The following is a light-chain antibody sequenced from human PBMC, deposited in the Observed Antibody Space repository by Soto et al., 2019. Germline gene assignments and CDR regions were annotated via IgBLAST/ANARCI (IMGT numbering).Light chain of an antibody. J-gene: IGKJ5*01. V-gene: IGKV1-12*01. CDR2: AAS. CDR3: QQPDSFPLT. Sequence: DIQMTQSPSSVSASVGDRVTITCRASQGISTWLAWYQQRPGRAPKVLIYAASSLQSGVQSRYSGSGSGTHFNLAISSLEPEDFATYYCQQPDSFPLTFGQGTRLEIK. CDR1: QGISTW.